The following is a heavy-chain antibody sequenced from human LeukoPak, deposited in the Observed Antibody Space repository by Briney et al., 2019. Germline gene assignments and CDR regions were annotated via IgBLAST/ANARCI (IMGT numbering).Heavy chain of an antibody. CDR1: GFTFSSYW. Sequence: GGSLRLSCAASGFTFSSYWMHWVRQAPGKGLVWVSRINSDGSSTSYADSVKGRFTVSRDNAKNTLYLQMNSLRAEDTAVYYCAREYGFGSGSYYPWGQGTLVTVSS. V-gene: IGHV3-74*01. D-gene: IGHD3-10*01. J-gene: IGHJ5*02. CDR3: AREYGFGSGSYYP. CDR2: INSDGSST.